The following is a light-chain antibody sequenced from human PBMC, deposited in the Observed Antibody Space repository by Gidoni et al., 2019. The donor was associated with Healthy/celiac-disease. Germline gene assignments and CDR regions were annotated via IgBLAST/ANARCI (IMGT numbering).Light chain of an antibody. Sequence: SSELTQDPAVSVALGQTVRITCQGDSLRSYYANWYHQKTGQAPVLVIYGKNNRPSGIPDRFSGSSSGNTASLTITGAQAEDEADYYCNSRDSSGNHLVFGGGTKLTVL. CDR2: GKN. CDR3: NSRDSSGNHLV. V-gene: IGLV3-19*01. J-gene: IGLJ2*01. CDR1: SLRSYY.